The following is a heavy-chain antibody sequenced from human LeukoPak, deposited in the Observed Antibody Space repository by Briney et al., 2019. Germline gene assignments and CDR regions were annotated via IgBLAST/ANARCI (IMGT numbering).Heavy chain of an antibody. D-gene: IGHD6-13*01. CDR2: IKQDGSEK. CDR1: GFTFSSYW. CDR3: ARDQAGYSSSWAVDY. Sequence: GGSLRLSCAASGFTFSSYWMSWVRQAPGKGLEWVANIKQDGSEKYYVDSVKGRFTISRDNAKNPLYLQMNSLRAEDTAVYYCARDQAGYSSSWAVDYWGQGTLVTVSS. V-gene: IGHV3-7*01. J-gene: IGHJ4*02.